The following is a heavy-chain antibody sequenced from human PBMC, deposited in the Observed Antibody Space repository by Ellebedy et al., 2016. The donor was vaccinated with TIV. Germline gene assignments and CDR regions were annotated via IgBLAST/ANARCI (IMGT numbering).Heavy chain of an antibody. V-gene: IGHV3-33*01. CDR3: VSRTVTSSWSHWYFDL. D-gene: IGHD6-13*01. CDR2: IFYDGSNK. Sequence: GGSLRLXXAASGFTFSSYAMHWVRQAPGRGLEWVADIFYDGSNKYYANSVKGRFTISRDNSKNTLYLQMNSLRAEDTAVYYCVSRTVTSSWSHWYFDLWGRGTLVTVSS. CDR1: GFTFSSYA. J-gene: IGHJ2*01.